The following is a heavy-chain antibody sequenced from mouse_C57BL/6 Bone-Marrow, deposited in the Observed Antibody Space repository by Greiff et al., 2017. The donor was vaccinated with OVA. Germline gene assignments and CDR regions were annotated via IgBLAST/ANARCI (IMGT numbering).Heavy chain of an antibody. V-gene: IGHV1-54*01. CDR3: ARGGGYYLYAMDY. CDR2: INPGSGGT. D-gene: IGHD2-3*01. J-gene: IGHJ4*01. Sequence: QVQLKQSGAELVRPGTSVKVSCKASGYAFTNYLIEWVKQRPGQGLEWIGVINPGSGGTNYNEKFKGKATLTADKSSSTAYMQLSSLTSEDSAVYFCARGGGYYLYAMDYWGQGTSVTVSS. CDR1: GYAFTNYL.